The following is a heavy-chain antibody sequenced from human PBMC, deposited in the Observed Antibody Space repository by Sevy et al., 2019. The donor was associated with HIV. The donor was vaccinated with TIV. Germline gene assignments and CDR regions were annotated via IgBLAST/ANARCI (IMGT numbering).Heavy chain of an antibody. D-gene: IGHD3-22*01. V-gene: IGHV3-21*01. CDR1: GFTFSSYS. J-gene: IGHJ4*02. CDR2: ISSSSRYI. Sequence: GGSLRLSCVASGFTFSSYSMSWVRQAPGKGLEWVSSISSSSRYIYYADSVKGRFTISKDNAKNSLYLQMNRLRAEDTAIYYCARGSSDLEGDYWGQGTLVTVSS. CDR3: ARGSSDLEGDY.